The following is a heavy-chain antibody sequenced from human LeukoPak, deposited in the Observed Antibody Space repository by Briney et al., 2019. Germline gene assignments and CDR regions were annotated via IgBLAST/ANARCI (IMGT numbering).Heavy chain of an antibody. J-gene: IGHJ4*02. CDR1: GYTFTTYG. Sequence: ASVKVSCKASGYTFTTYGISWVRQAPGQGLEWMGWISAYNDNTNYAQKFRGRVTMTTDTSTSTAYMELRSLRSDDTAVYYCARDPTNTSGRNVYLDHWGQGTLVTVSS. CDR3: ARDPTNTSGRNVYLDH. CDR2: ISAYNDNT. V-gene: IGHV1-18*01. D-gene: IGHD6-19*01.